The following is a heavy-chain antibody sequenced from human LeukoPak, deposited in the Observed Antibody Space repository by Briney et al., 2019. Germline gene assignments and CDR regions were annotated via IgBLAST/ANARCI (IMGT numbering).Heavy chain of an antibody. CDR1: GGSISSVHYF. D-gene: IGHD1-26*01. V-gene: IGHV4-61*02. CDR2: IYTSGST. CDR3: ARSGGSYLNWFDP. Sequence: SETLSLTCTVSGGSISSVHYFWNWIRQPAGKGLEWIGRIYTSGSTNYNPSLKSRVTISVDTSKNQFSLKLNSVTAADTAVYYCARSGGSYLNWFDPWGQGTLVTVSS. J-gene: IGHJ5*02.